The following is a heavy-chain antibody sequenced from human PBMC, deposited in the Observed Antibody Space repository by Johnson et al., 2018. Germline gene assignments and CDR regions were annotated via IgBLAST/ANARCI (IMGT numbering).Heavy chain of an antibody. CDR1: GFTFDDYA. V-gene: IGHV3-9*01. CDR3: AKDMEGPYYYYYMDV. D-gene: IGHD3-3*01. J-gene: IGHJ6*03. Sequence: VQSGRSLRLSCVASGFTFDDYAMHWVRQAPGKGLEWVSGINWNSGSMDYADSVKGRFTISRDNAKNSLSLQMNSLGPEDTALDYCAKDMEGPYYYYYMDVWGKGTTVTVSS. CDR2: INWNSGSM.